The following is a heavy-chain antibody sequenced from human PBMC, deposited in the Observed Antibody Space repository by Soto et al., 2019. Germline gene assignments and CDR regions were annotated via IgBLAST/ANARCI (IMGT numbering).Heavy chain of an antibody. CDR1: GYTFTSYY. CDR2: INPSGGST. J-gene: IGHJ6*02. CDR3: AREQKSGGGDYYYYGLDV. V-gene: IGHV1-46*01. D-gene: IGHD2-15*01. Sequence: ASVKVSCKPSGYTFTSYYMHWVRQAPGQGLEWMGIINPSGGSTSYAQRFQGRVTMTRDTSTSTVYMELSSLRSEDTAVYYCAREQKSGGGDYYYYGLDVWGQGTTVTVSS.